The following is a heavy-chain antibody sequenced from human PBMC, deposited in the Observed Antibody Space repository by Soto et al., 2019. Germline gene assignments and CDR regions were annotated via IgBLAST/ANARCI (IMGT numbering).Heavy chain of an antibody. D-gene: IGHD6-6*01. J-gene: IGHJ6*02. CDR3: AKVIRADSTSSNFYYYSGLDV. Sequence: QVQLVESGGGVVQPGRSLRLSCAASGFTFRTYGMHWVRQAPGKGLEWLAVISNNGINKYYADSVKGLFTISRDNSRDTLFLQMNSLRGEDTAIYYCAKVIRADSTSSNFYYYSGLDVWGQGTTVTVSS. V-gene: IGHV3-30*18. CDR1: GFTFRTYG. CDR2: ISNNGINK.